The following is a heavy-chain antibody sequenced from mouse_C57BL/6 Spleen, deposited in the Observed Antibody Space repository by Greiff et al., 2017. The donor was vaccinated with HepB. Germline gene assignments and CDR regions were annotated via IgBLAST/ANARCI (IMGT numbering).Heavy chain of an antibody. Sequence: EVKVEESGGGLVQPGGSMKLSCVASGFTFSNYWMNWVRQSPEKGLEWVAQIRLKSDNYATHYAESVKGRFTISRDDSKSSVYLQMNNLRAEDTGIYYCAKSSYGYFDVWGTGTTVTVSS. CDR1: GFTFSNYW. V-gene: IGHV6-3*01. J-gene: IGHJ1*03. CDR3: AKSSYGYFDV. D-gene: IGHD1-1*01. CDR2: IRLKSDNYAT.